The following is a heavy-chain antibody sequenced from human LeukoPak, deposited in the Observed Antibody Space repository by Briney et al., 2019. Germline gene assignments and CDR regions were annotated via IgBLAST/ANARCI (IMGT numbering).Heavy chain of an antibody. CDR2: IKQDGGEK. J-gene: IGHJ5*02. CDR3: ARRGYLEFWSGCFQRLEGWFDP. Sequence: GGSLRLSCAASGFRFSTYWMSWVRQAPGKGLEWVANIKQDGGEKYYVDSVKGRFTVSRDNAKNSLYLEMNSLRAEGTAVYYCARRGYLEFWSGCFQRLEGWFDPWGQGTLVTVSS. D-gene: IGHD3-3*01. CDR1: GFRFSTYW. V-gene: IGHV3-7*01.